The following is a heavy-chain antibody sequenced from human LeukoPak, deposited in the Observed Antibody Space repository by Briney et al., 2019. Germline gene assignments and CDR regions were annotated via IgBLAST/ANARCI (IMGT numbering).Heavy chain of an antibody. CDR2: INSDGTST. V-gene: IGHV3-74*01. Sequence: PGGSLRLSCAASGFTFNNYWMHWVRQAPGKGLVWVSHINSDGTSTTYADSVRGRFTISRDNAKNTLYLQMTSLRADDTAVYYCATVNWYGFHNWGQGTLVIVSS. CDR3: ATVNWYGFHN. D-gene: IGHD3-10*01. CDR1: GFTFNNYW. J-gene: IGHJ4*02.